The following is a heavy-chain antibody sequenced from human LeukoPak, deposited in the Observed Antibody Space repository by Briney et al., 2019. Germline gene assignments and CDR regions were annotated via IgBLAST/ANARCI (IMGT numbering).Heavy chain of an antibody. D-gene: IGHD1-26*01. V-gene: IGHV3-74*01. CDR2: IDTDGSNT. Sequence: GGSLRLSCAASGFTFSTYWMHWVRQAPGKGLVWVSRIDTDGSNTIYADSVKGRFTISRDNAKNTLYLQMNSLRAEDTAVYYCARDQSIVGPTTAGYWGQGTLVTVSS. J-gene: IGHJ4*02. CDR3: ARDQSIVGPTTAGY. CDR1: GFTFSTYW.